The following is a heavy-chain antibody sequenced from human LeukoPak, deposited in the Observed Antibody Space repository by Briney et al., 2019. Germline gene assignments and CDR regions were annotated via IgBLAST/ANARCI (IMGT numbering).Heavy chain of an antibody. CDR3: ARDNGDYWFDY. D-gene: IGHD4-17*01. V-gene: IGHV1-2*02. CDR2: INPNSGGT. CDR1: GYTFTGYY. J-gene: IGHJ4*02. Sequence: ASVKVSFKASGYTFTGYYIHWVRQAPGQGLEWMGWINPNSGGTNYAQKFQGRVTMTRDTSISTAYMELTRLRSDDTAVYYCARDNGDYWFDYWGQGTLVTVSS.